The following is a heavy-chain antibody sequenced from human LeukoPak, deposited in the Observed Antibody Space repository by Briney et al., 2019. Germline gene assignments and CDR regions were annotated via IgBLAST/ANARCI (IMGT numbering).Heavy chain of an antibody. CDR2: ISSSSSTI. D-gene: IGHD1-26*01. J-gene: IGHJ4*02. V-gene: IGHV3-48*01. Sequence: GSLRLSCAASGFTFSSYSMNWVRQAPGKGLEWVSYISSSSSTIYYADSVKGRFTISRDNAKNSLYLQMNSLRAEDTAVYYCASSGSYRFDYWGQGTLVTVSS. CDR1: GFTFSSYS. CDR3: ASSGSYRFDY.